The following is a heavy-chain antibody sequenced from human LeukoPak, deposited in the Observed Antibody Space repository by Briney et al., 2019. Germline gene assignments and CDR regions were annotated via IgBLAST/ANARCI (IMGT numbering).Heavy chain of an antibody. CDR3: ARGSLVDEMFDP. CDR1: GGSISSGSYY. CDR2: IYTSGST. J-gene: IGHJ5*02. D-gene: IGHD2-15*01. V-gene: IGHV4-61*02. Sequence: SETLSLTCTVSGGSISSGSYYWSWIRQPAGKGLEWIGRIYTSGSTNYNPSLKSRVTISVDTSKNRFSLKLSSVTAADTAVYYCARGSLVDEMFDPWGQGTLVTVSS.